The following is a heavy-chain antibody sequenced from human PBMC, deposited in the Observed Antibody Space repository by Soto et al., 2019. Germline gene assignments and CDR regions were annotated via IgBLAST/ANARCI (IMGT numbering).Heavy chain of an antibody. CDR3: ATARVIVLVPATMLGWFDS. CDR1: GYTLTELS. J-gene: IGHJ5*01. CDR2: FDPEDGET. V-gene: IGHV1-24*01. Sequence: QVQLVQSGAEVKKPGASVKVSCKVSGYTLTELSMYWVRQAPGKGLEWMGGFDPEDGETIYAQKFQGRVTMTEDTXTDTAYMELSSLRSEDTAVYYCATARVIVLVPATMLGWFDSWGQGTLVTVSS. D-gene: IGHD2-2*01.